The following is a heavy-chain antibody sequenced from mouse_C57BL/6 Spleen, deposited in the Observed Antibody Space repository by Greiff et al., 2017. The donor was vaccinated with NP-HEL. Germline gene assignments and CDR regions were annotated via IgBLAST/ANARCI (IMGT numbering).Heavy chain of an antibody. CDR2: IWSGGST. J-gene: IGHJ2*01. CDR3: ARNENYYGSSNFDY. Sequence: QVQLKESGPGLVQPSQSLSITCTVSGFSLTSYGVHWVRQSPGKGLEWLGVIWSGGSTDYNAALISSLSISKDNSKSQVFFKMNSLQADDTAIYDCARNENYYGSSNFDYWGQGTTLTVSS. CDR1: GFSLTSYG. D-gene: IGHD1-1*01. V-gene: IGHV2-2*01.